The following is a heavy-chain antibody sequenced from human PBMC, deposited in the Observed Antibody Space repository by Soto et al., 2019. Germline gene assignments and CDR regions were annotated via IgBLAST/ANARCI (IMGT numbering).Heavy chain of an antibody. CDR1: GGTFSSYT. V-gene: IGHV1-69*02. Sequence: QVQLVQSGAEVKKPGSSVKVSCKASGGTFSSYTISWVRQAPGQGLEWMGRIIPILGIANYAQKFQGRVTITADKSTSTAYMELSSLRSEDTAVYYCARLLVPVDGYNSRTRSDYWGQGTLVTVSS. J-gene: IGHJ4*02. D-gene: IGHD1-1*01. CDR2: IIPILGIA. CDR3: ARLLVPVDGYNSRTRSDY.